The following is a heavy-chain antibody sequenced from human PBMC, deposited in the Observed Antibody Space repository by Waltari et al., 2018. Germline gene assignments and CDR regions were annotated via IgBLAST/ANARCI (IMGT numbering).Heavy chain of an antibody. CDR1: GFPFDDYA. CDR3: AKDEGNAFDI. J-gene: IGHJ3*02. Sequence: EVQLVESGGGLVQPGRSLRLSCAASGFPFDDYAMHWVRQAPGKGLEWVSGISWNSGSIGYADSVKGRFTISRDNAKNSLYLQMNSLRAEDTALYYCAKDEGNAFDIWGQGTMVTVSS. CDR2: ISWNSGSI. V-gene: IGHV3-9*01.